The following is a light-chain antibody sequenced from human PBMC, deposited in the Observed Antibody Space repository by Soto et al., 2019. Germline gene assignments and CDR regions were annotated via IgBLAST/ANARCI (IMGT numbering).Light chain of an antibody. CDR2: AAS. CDR1: KSINTN. V-gene: IGKV3-11*01. J-gene: IGKJ1*01. CDR3: QQRGHWPRSWA. Sequence: EIVLTQSPVTLSLSPWARATLSCNASKSINTNLGWYQQKPGQAPRLLVYAASLRPTGIPARFTGSGSGTDFALTISSLEPEYFSVYYCQQRGHWPRSWAFGPGTQVEVK.